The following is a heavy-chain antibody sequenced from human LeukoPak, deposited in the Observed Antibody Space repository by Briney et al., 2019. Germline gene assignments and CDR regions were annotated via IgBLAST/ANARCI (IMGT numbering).Heavy chain of an antibody. CDR1: GYSFTDYA. Sequence: ASVKVSCKASGYSFTDYAITWVRQAPGQGLEWMGWLSTYNGDTHHAHKVQGRVTMTRDTSTSTAYMELGTLRSEDTAVYYCARGNGLENWFDPWAREPWSPSPQ. V-gene: IGHV1-18*01. CDR3: ARGNGLENWFDP. D-gene: IGHD1-1*01. CDR2: LSTYNGDT. J-gene: IGHJ5*02.